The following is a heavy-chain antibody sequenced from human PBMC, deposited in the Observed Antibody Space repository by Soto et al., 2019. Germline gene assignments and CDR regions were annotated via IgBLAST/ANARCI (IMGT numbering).Heavy chain of an antibody. CDR3: AEGSNSMDFDY. CDR2: ISYDGNNK. V-gene: IGHV3-30*18. CDR1: GLTFSSYD. D-gene: IGHD4-4*01. Sequence: QVQLVESGGGVVQPGRSLRLSCAASGLTFSSYDMHWVRQAPGKGLEWVAVISYDGNNKYYGDSVKGRFTISRDNSKNTLYLQMNPVRAEDTAVYYCAEGSNSMDFDYWGQGTLVTVSS. J-gene: IGHJ4*02.